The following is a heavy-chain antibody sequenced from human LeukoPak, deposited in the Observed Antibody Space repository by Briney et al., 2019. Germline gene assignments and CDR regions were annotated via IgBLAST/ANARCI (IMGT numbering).Heavy chain of an antibody. V-gene: IGHV3-23*01. D-gene: IGHD5-18*01. Sequence: PGGSLRLSCAASGFTFSNYAMSWVRQAPGKGLEWVAAISGNGDTYYTDSVRGRFTISRDNSKNTLYLQISSRGAEDTAVYFCAKGDGYRSFYLDNWGQGALVTVSS. CDR3: AKGDGYRSFYLDN. J-gene: IGHJ4*02. CDR1: GFTFSNYA. CDR2: ISGNGDT.